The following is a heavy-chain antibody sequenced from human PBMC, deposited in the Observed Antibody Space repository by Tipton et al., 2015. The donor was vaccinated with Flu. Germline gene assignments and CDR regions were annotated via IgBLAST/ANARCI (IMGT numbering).Heavy chain of an antibody. CDR1: GGSFSGYC. D-gene: IGHD3-3*01. CDR2: INHSGST. CDR3: ARGQNYDFWSGYYYMDV. V-gene: IGHV4-34*01. Sequence: TLSLTCAVYGGSFSGYCWSWIRQPPGKGLEWIGEINHSGSTNYNPSLKSRVTISVDTSKNQFSLKLSSVTAADTAVYYCARGQNYDFWSGYYYMDVWGKGTTVTVSS. J-gene: IGHJ6*03.